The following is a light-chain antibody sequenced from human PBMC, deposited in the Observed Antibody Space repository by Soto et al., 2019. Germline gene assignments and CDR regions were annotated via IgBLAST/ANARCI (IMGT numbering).Light chain of an antibody. V-gene: IGKV3-15*01. J-gene: IGKJ2*01. CDR2: DAS. CDR3: QGCKQWPYS. CDR1: QSVSSN. Sequence: EVVMTQSPATLSVSPGEIATLSCRASQSVSSNLVWYQQKPGQAPMLLIYDASTWATGIPGRYSGSGSRTECTLITSRPESEDCALYFCQGCKQWPYSLGLWTNLEI.